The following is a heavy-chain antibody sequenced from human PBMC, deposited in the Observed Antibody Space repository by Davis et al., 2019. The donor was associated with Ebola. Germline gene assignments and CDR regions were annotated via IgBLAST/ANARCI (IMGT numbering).Heavy chain of an antibody. V-gene: IGHV4-59*08. CDR3: ARHVFYSDSSGYYFYFDY. Sequence: SETLSLTCTVSGGSISSYYWSWIRQPPGKGLEWIGYIYNSGSTNYNPSLKSRVTISLDTSKTQFSLKLSSVTAADTAVYYCARHVFYSDSSGYYFYFDYWGQGTLVTVSS. CDR2: IYNSGST. CDR1: GGSISSYY. D-gene: IGHD3-22*01. J-gene: IGHJ4*02.